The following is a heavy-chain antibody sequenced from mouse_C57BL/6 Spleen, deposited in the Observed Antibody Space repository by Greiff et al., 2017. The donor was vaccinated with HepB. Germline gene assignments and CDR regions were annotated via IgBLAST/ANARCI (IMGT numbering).Heavy chain of an antibody. D-gene: IGHD1-1*01. J-gene: IGHJ1*03. V-gene: IGHV1-55*01. Sequence: VQLQQPGAELVKPGASVKMSCKASGYTFTSYWITWVKQRPGQGLEWIGDIYPGSGSTNYNEKFKSKATLTVDTTSSTAYMPLSSLTSEDAAVYDCAIRDYGSSYWYFDGWGTGTTVTVAS. CDR1: GYTFTSYW. CDR2: IYPGSGST. CDR3: AIRDYGSSYWYFDG.